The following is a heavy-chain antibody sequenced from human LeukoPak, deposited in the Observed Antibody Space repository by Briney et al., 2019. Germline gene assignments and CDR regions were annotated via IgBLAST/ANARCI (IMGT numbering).Heavy chain of an antibody. J-gene: IGHJ4*02. CDR1: GGSFSDYY. Sequence: SETLSLTCAVYGGSFSDYYWSWIRQPPGKGLEWIGEINHSGSTNYNPSLKSRVTISVDTSKNQFSLKLSSVTAADTAVYYCAGRGGPISKASAFDYWGQGTLVTVSS. V-gene: IGHV4-34*01. CDR3: AGRGGPISKASAFDY. CDR2: INHSGST. D-gene: IGHD3-16*01.